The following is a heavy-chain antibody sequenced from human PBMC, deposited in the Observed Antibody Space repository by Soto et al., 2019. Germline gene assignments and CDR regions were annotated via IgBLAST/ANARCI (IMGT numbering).Heavy chain of an antibody. J-gene: IGHJ4*02. V-gene: IGHV3-23*01. CDR2: ISGSGGST. CDR1: GFTFTTYA. D-gene: IGHD2-2*01. CDR3: AKTGFGRYCSSTSCVHFDY. Sequence: EVQVLESGGGLVQPGGSLRLSCVASGFTFTTYAMTWVRQAPGKGLEWVSIISGSGGSTHYADSVKGRFIISRGTSKNPLYLQMNGLRAEDTAVYYCAKTGFGRYCSSTSCVHFDYWGQGTLVTVSS.